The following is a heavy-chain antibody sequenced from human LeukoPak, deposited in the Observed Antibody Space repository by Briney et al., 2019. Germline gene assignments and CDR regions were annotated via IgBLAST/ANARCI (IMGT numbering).Heavy chain of an antibody. D-gene: IGHD2-15*01. CDR2: FYGDGST. Sequence: PGGSLRLSCAASGFTVSNNYMSWVRQAPGKGLESVSIFYGDGSTFCSDFVKGRFTISRDNAKNSLYLQMNSLRAVDTAVYYCARDPPYCSGGSCYSGPLDYWGQGALVTVSS. CDR1: GFTVSNNY. J-gene: IGHJ4*02. V-gene: IGHV3-53*01. CDR3: ARDPPYCSGGSCYSGPLDY.